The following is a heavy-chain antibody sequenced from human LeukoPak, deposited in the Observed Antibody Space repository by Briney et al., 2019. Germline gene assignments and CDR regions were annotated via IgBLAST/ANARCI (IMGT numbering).Heavy chain of an antibody. CDR1: GYTFTSYG. Sequence: ASVKVSCKASGYTFTSYGITWVRQAPGQGLEWMGWISAYNGDTGYAEKFQGRVTMTTDTATNTAYMELRSLRSDDTAVYFCARDRLPLSIFRECDFWGQGTLVTVSS. V-gene: IGHV1-18*01. D-gene: IGHD3-9*01. CDR3: ARDRLPLSIFRECDF. CDR2: ISAYNGDT. J-gene: IGHJ4*02.